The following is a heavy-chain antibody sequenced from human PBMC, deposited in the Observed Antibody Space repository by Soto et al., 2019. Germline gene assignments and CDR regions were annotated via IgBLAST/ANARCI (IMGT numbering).Heavy chain of an antibody. CDR3: ARDLDGLHDDNSGPYPQPG. V-gene: IGHV4-30-4*01. D-gene: IGHD3-22*01. Sequence: SETLSLTCPVSGGSISSDDYYWSWIRQAPGRGLEWIGYIHSSGSIYYNPTLKSRATMSIDTARNQFSLKVRHLTVADTAVYYCARDLDGLHDDNSGPYPQPGWVQGTLVT. J-gene: IGHJ1*01. CDR1: GGSISSDDYY. CDR2: IHSSGSI.